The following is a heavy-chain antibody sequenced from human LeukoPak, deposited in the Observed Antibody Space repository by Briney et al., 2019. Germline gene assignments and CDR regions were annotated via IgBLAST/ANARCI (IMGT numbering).Heavy chain of an antibody. CDR1: GFTFSSYG. CDR2: VSYDGSNK. CDR3: AKDDYGDYTSDYYYYGMDV. D-gene: IGHD4-17*01. Sequence: PGGSLRLSCAASGFTFSSYGMHWVRQAPGKGLEWVAVVSYDGSNKYYADSVKGRFTISRDNSKNTLYLQMNSLRAEDTAVYYCAKDDYGDYTSDYYYYGMDVWGQGTTVTVSS. J-gene: IGHJ6*02. V-gene: IGHV3-30*18.